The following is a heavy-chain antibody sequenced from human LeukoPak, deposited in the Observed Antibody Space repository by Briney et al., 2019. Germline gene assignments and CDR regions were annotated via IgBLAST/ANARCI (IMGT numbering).Heavy chain of an antibody. D-gene: IGHD1-7*01. CDR2: IHYNGIT. Sequence: SETLSLTCTVSGGSINSDYWTWIRQPPGKGLEWIGYIHYNGITNYNPSLKSRVSISQDTSKNQFSLKVTSLTAADTGVYYCARDKGTNWFDPWGQGTLVTVSS. J-gene: IGHJ5*02. V-gene: IGHV4-59*01. CDR3: ARDKGTNWFDP. CDR1: GGSINSDY.